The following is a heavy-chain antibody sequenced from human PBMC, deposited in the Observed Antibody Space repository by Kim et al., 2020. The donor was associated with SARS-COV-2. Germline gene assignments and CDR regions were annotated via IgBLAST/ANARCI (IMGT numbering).Heavy chain of an antibody. J-gene: IGHJ3*02. CDR3: ARFPAGYYDSSGYYLWAFDI. CDR2: IYYSGST. Sequence: SETLSLTCTVSGGSISSGGYYWSWIRQHPGKGLEWIGYIYYSGSTYYNPSLKSRVTISVDTSKNQFSLKLSSVTAADTAVYYCARFPAGYYDSSGYYLWAFDIWGQGTMDTVSS. V-gene: IGHV4-31*03. CDR1: GGSISSGGYY. D-gene: IGHD3-22*01.